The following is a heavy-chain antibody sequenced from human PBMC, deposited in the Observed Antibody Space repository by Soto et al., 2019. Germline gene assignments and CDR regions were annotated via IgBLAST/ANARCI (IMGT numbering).Heavy chain of an antibody. CDR3: TKVDV. CDR2: ISFDGSKK. J-gene: IGHJ6*01. V-gene: IGHV3-30-3*01. Sequence: QVQVVESGGDVVQPGRSLRLSCVGSGFTFISYDMHWVRQAPGKGLEWVGFISFDGSKKYYADSVEGRFTISRDNSKGTMYLEMNSLRPEDTAVYYCTKVDVWGPGTAVTVSS. CDR1: GFTFISYD.